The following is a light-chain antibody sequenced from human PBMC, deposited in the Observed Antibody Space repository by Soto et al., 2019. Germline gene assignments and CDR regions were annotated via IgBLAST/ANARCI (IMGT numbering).Light chain of an antibody. CDR2: KVS. Sequence: VVMTQSPLSLPVTLGQPASISCRSSQSLVNSDGNTYLNWFQQRPGQSPRRLIYKVSNRDSGVPDRFSGSGSGTDFTLKITRVEAEDVGVYYCMQGTHWPPTFGQGTKVEI. J-gene: IGKJ1*01. CDR3: MQGTHWPPT. V-gene: IGKV2-30*01. CDR1: QSLVNSDGNTY.